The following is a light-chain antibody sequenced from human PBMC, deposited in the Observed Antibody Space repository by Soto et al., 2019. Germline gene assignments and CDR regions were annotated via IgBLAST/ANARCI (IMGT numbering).Light chain of an antibody. V-gene: IGKV3-11*01. CDR2: DAS. CDR1: QSVSSY. Sequence: EIVLTQSPATLSLSPGERATLSCRASQSVSSYLAWYQQKPGQAPRLLIYDASNRATGIPARFSGSGSGTDFTLTISSLEPEDFAVYYCQQYINWPRTFGQGTKVGVK. CDR3: QQYINWPRT. J-gene: IGKJ1*01.